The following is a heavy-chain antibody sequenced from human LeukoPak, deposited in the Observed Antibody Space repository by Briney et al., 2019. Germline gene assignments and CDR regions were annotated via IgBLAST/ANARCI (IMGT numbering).Heavy chain of an antibody. CDR2: ISYDGSNK. Sequence: GRSLRLSCAASGFTFSSYAMHWVRQAPGKGLEWVAVISYDGSNKYYADSVKGRFTISRDNSKNTLYLQMNSPRAEDTAVYYCASGGEAARPLDDYWGQGTLVTVSS. CDR3: ASGGEAARPLDDY. V-gene: IGHV3-30-3*01. D-gene: IGHD6-6*01. CDR1: GFTFSSYA. J-gene: IGHJ4*02.